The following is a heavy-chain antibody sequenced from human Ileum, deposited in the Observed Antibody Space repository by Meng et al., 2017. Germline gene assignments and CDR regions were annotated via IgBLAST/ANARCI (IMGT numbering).Heavy chain of an antibody. V-gene: IGHV3-23*01. CDR1: GFIFSSYW. Sequence: GESLKISCAASGFIFSSYWMHWVRQAPGKGLEWVSCIGGSGSSNYYADSVKGRFTISRDKSKNTVYLQMNSLRAEDTAVYYCTHTVGAGDSFDIWGQGTMVTVSS. CDR2: IGGSGSSN. J-gene: IGHJ3*02. D-gene: IGHD1-26*01. CDR3: THTVGAGDSFDI.